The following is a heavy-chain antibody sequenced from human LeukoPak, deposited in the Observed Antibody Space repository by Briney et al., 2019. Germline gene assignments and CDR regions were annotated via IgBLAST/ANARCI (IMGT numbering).Heavy chain of an antibody. J-gene: IGHJ4*02. CDR3: ARESSEYYYDSSGYYHDY. D-gene: IGHD3-22*01. V-gene: IGHV3-74*01. CDR1: GFTFSSYW. CDR2: INSDGSST. Sequence: GGSLRLSCAASGFTFSSYWMHLVRQAPGKGLVWVSRINSDGSSTSYADSVKGRFTISRDNAKNTLYLQMNSLRAEDTAVYYCARESSEYYYDSSGYYHDYWGQGTLVTVSS.